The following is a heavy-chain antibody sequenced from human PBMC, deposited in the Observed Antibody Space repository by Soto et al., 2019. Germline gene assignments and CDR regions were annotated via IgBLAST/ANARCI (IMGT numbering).Heavy chain of an antibody. CDR1: GFTYTEFA. J-gene: IGHJ6*02. D-gene: IGHD3-22*01. Sequence: VQLVESGGGEVQPGRSLRLSCAASGFTYTEFALHWVRQAPGKGLEWVAIISYDEIDKYDADSVKGRFAISRDNPKNTLYLEMNSLRPEDSAVYFCARRAWDSYYAIDVWGQGNKVTVFS. V-gene: IGHV3-30*09. CDR2: ISYDEIDK. CDR3: ARRAWDSYYAIDV.